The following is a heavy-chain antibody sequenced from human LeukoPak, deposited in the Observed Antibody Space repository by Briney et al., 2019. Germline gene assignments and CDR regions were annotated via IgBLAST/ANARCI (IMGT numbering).Heavy chain of an antibody. CDR1: GGTFSSYA. J-gene: IGHJ4*02. V-gene: IGHV1-69*01. Sequence: SVKVSCKASGGTFSSYAISWVRQAPGQGLEWMGGITPIFGTANYAQKFRGRVTITADESTSTAYMELSSLRSEDTAVYYCATSETRGYSYSIDYWGQGTLVTVSS. CDR3: ATSETRGYSYSIDY. CDR2: ITPIFGTA. D-gene: IGHD5-18*01.